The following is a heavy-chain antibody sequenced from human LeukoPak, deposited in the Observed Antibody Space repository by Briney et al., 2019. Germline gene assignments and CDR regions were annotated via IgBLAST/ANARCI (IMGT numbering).Heavy chain of an antibody. D-gene: IGHD3/OR15-3a*01. CDR3: ARVLDDSPTEYYFDY. CDR2: IIPIFGTA. J-gene: IGHJ4*02. CDR1: GGTFSSYA. Sequence: GASVKVSCKASGGTFSSYAISWVRQAPGQGLEWMGGIIPIFGTANYAQKFRGRVTITADESTSTAYMELSSLRSEDTAVYYCARVLDDSPTEYYFDYWGQGTLVTVSS. V-gene: IGHV1-69*01.